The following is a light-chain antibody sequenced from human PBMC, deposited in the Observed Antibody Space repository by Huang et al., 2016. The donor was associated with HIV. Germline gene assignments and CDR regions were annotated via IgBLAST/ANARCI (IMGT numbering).Light chain of an antibody. Sequence: DIQMTQSPPSLSASVGDRVTINCRTNESVYNYLNWYRQKAGKAPEFLIYAASSLRSGVPSRFSGSGSGTEFTLTITSLQPQDLATYYCQQSYNTPRTFGQGTNLEIK. CDR1: ESVYNY. J-gene: IGKJ1*01. CDR3: QQSYNTPRT. V-gene: IGKV1-39*01. CDR2: AAS.